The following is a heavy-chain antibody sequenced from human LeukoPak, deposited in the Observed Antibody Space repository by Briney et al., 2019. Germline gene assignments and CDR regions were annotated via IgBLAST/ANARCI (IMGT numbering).Heavy chain of an antibody. D-gene: IGHD2-21*02. CDR3: TTVLSSHRYHLGDF. Sequence: PGGSLRLSCAASGFTFSRYWMHWVRQAPGKGLMWVSRISPDGSTTLYADSVKGRFTISRDNAKNTLYLQMNSLAAEDTAVYYCTTVLSSHRYHLGDFGGQGNLVTVSS. CDR2: ISPDGSTT. J-gene: IGHJ4*02. V-gene: IGHV3-74*03. CDR1: GFTFSRYW.